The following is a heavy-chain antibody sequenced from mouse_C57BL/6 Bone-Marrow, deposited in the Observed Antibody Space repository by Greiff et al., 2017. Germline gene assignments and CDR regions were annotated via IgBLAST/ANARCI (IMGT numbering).Heavy chain of an antibody. V-gene: IGHV1-19*01. J-gene: IGHJ3*01. Sequence: EVQLQQSGPVLVKPGASVKMSCKASGYIFTDYYMNWVKQSHGKSLEWIGVINPYNGGTSYNQKFKGKATLTVDKSSSTAYMELNSLTSEDSAVYYCARSDGWFAYWGQGTLVTVSA. CDR1: GYIFTDYY. D-gene: IGHD2-3*01. CDR2: INPYNGGT. CDR3: ARSDGWFAY.